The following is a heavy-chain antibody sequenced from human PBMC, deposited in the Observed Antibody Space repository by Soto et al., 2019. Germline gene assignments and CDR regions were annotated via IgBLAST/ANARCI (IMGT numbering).Heavy chain of an antibody. CDR1: GGTFSSYA. V-gene: IGHV1-69*01. CDR3: ERERHNSGSCHSPPYHFDY. Sequence: QVQLVQSGAEVKKPGSSVKVSCKASGGTFSSYAISWVRQAPGQGLEWMGGVIPIFGTANYAQKLQGRVTITAEDYTSTAYMEQSSLRSEDAPVYYCERERHNSGSCHSPPYHFDYGGQGPLVTASS. J-gene: IGHJ4*02. CDR2: VIPIFGTA. D-gene: IGHD1-26*01.